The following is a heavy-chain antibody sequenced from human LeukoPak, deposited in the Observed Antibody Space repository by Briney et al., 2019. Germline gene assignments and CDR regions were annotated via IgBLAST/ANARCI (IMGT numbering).Heavy chain of an antibody. CDR1: GFIFRNYY. J-gene: IGHJ4*02. V-gene: IGHV3-11*01. CDR2: ISDNGDTI. D-gene: IGHD2-8*01. CDR3: ASAKMGN. Sequence: PGGSLRLSCAASGFIFRNYYMSWMRQAPGKGLEWVSYISDNGDTIYYGDFVKGRFTISRDNANNSLSLHMTNLTVEDTAVYYCASAKMGNWGQGAPVTVSS.